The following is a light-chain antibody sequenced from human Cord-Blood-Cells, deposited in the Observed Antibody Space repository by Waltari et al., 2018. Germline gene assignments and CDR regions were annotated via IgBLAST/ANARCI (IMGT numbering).Light chain of an antibody. CDR3: SSYAGSNNLV. CDR1: SSDVGGYNY. Sequence: QSALTQPPSASGSPGQSVTISCTGTSSDVGGYNYVSWYQQHPGKAPKLMIYEVSTRPSGVPDRFSGSKSGNTASLTVSGLQAKDEADYYCSSYAGSNNLVFGGGTKLTVL. J-gene: IGLJ3*02. CDR2: EVS. V-gene: IGLV2-8*01.